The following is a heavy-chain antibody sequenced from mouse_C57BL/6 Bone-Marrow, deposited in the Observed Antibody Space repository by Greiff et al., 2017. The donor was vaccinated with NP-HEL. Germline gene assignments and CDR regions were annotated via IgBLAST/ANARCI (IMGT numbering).Heavy chain of an antibody. CDR2: IDPNSGGT. CDR3: ADQVTTGNYYAMDY. V-gene: IGHV1-72*01. D-gene: IGHD2-2*01. J-gene: IGHJ4*01. CDR1: GYTFTSYW. Sequence: QVQLQQPGAELVKPGASVKLSCKASGYTFTSYWMHWVKQRPGRGLEWIGRIDPNSGGTKYNEKFKSKATLTVDKPSSTAYMQLSSLTSEDSAVYYCADQVTTGNYYAMDYWGQGTSVTVSS.